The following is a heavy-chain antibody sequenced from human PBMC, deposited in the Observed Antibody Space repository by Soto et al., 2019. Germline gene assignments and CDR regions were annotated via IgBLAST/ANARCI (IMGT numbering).Heavy chain of an antibody. CDR3: ARGGTAMVSYYFDY. D-gene: IGHD5-18*01. CDR2: IIPIFGTA. V-gene: IGHV1-69*12. Sequence: QVQLVQSGAEVKKPGSSVKVSCKASGGTFSSYAISWVRQAPGQGLEWMGGIIPIFGTANYAQKFQGRVTITADESTSTAYMEPSSLRSEDTAVYYCARGGTAMVSYYFDYWGQGTLVTVSS. J-gene: IGHJ4*02. CDR1: GGTFSSYA.